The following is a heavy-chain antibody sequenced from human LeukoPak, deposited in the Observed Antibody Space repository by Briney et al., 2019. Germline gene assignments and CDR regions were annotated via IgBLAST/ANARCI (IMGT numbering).Heavy chain of an antibody. J-gene: IGHJ5*02. V-gene: IGHV4-59*01. Sequence: PSETLSLTCTVSGASISNFFWSWIRQHPGRGMECLGYIFYTGSATYNPSLKSRVTMSVDSSRSQFSLILSAWTAADTAVYYCARLSTVTGYNWFDPWGQGTLVTVSS. CDR2: IFYTGSA. CDR1: GASISNFF. D-gene: IGHD3-9*01. CDR3: ARLSTVTGYNWFDP.